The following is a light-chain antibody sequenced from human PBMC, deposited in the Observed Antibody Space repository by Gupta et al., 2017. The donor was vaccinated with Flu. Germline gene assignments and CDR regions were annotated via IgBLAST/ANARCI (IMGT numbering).Light chain of an antibody. Sequence: NFMLPQPHSVSESPGRTVTISCTRSSGSIGSNYVQWYQQRPGTSPTNVIYEDNQRPSGVPAPFSGSSATSSNSASRTSAGVKNEYEADDYGQAYEVFGGGTKLTVL. V-gene: IGLV6-57*01. CDR2: EDN. CDR3: QAYEV. J-gene: IGLJ2*01. CDR1: SGSIGSNY.